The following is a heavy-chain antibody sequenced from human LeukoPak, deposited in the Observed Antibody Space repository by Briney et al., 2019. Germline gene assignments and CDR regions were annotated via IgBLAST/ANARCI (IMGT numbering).Heavy chain of an antibody. CDR3: AASLWFGIYPDY. V-gene: IGHV4-34*01. D-gene: IGHD3-10*01. CDR1: SGSFSGYY. CDR2: FNHNWGA. Sequence: PSETLSLTCAVYSGSFSGYYWTWFRQPPGKGLEWIGEFNHNWGAKYNPSLKSRVTISVDTSNNHLSLSLNSETTADTAVYYCAASLWFGIYPDYWGQGSLVTVSS. J-gene: IGHJ4*02.